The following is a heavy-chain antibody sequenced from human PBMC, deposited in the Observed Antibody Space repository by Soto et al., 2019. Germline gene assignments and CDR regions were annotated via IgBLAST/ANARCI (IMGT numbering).Heavy chain of an antibody. J-gene: IGHJ6*02. Sequence: GGSLRLSCAASGFTLSSYSMNWVRQAPGKGLEWLSYISSVGSTIYYADSVRGRFTISRDNAESSLYLQMNSLRDDDTAVYYCARAVDCFWTWDYSYGLDVWGQGITVTVSS. V-gene: IGHV3-48*02. CDR1: GFTLSSYS. CDR3: ARAVDCFWTWDYSYGLDV. D-gene: IGHD3-3*01. CDR2: ISSVGSTI.